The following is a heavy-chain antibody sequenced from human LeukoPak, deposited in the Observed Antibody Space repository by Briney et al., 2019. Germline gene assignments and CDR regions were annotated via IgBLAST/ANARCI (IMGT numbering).Heavy chain of an antibody. CDR3: TRDLMDYDVSTGLHHYYMDV. CDR2: ISGDGGNI. V-gene: IGHV3-74*01. J-gene: IGHJ6*02. CDR1: GFTFSSYW. Sequence: GGSLRLSCVASGFTFSSYWMHWVRQDPRKGLVWVSRISGDGGNINYADSVRGRFTISRDNAKNTLYLQMNTLRVEDTAVYYCTRDLMDYDVSTGLHHYYMDVWGQGTTVTVSS. D-gene: IGHD3-9*01.